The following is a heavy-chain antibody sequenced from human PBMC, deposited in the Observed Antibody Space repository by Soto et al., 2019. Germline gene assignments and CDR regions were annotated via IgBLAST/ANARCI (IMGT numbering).Heavy chain of an antibody. CDR1: GFTFSNYA. CDR3: ARDRGGDCSFSDY. Sequence: QVQLVESGGGVVQPGRSLRLSCAASGFTFSNYALHWVRQAPGKGLEWVAVISYDGSNKNYADSVKGRFTISRDKSKNTLYLQMNSLRPEDTAVYYCARDRGGDCSFSDYWGQGTLVTVSS. J-gene: IGHJ4*02. V-gene: IGHV3-30-3*01. CDR2: ISYDGSNK. D-gene: IGHD2-21*02.